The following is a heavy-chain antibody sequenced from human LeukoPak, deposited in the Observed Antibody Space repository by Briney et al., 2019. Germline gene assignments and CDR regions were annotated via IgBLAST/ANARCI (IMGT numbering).Heavy chain of an antibody. Sequence: SGTLSLTCAVSGGSISSSNWWSWGRPPPGKGLEWIGEIYHSGSTNYNPSLKSRVTISVDKSKNQFSLKLSSVTAADTAVYYCAREARTSMGFGEGWFDPWGQGTLVTVSS. CDR1: GGSISSSNW. J-gene: IGHJ5*02. CDR3: AREARTSMGFGEGWFDP. V-gene: IGHV4-4*02. D-gene: IGHD3-10*01. CDR2: IYHSGST.